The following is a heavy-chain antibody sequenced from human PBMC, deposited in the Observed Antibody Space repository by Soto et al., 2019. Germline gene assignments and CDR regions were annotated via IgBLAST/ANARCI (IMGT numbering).Heavy chain of an antibody. D-gene: IGHD6-19*01. V-gene: IGHV4-59*08. Sequence: SETLSLTCTVSGGSISSYYWSWIRQPPGKGLEWIGYIYYSGSTNYNPSLKSRVTISVDTSKDQFSLKLSSVTAADTAVYYCARGWGVPGVADYGMDVWGQGTTVTVSS. CDR1: GGSISSYY. J-gene: IGHJ6*02. CDR3: ARGWGVPGVADYGMDV. CDR2: IYYSGST.